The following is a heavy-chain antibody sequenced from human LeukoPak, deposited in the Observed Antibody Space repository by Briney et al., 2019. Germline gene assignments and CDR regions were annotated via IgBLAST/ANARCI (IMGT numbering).Heavy chain of an antibody. J-gene: IGHJ5*02. CDR2: IRYDGSNK. D-gene: IGHD1-7*01. V-gene: IGHV3-30*02. CDR3: ARDYNWNYRGWFDP. Sequence: GGSLRLSCAASGFTFSSYGMHWVRQAPGKGLEWVAFIRYDGSNKYYADSVKGRFTISRDNAKNSLYLQMNSLRAEDTAVYYCARDYNWNYRGWFDPWGQGTLVTVSS. CDR1: GFTFSSYG.